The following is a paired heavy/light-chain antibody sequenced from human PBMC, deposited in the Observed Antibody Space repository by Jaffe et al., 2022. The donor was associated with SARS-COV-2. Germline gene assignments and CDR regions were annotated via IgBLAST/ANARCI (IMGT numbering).Heavy chain of an antibody. J-gene: IGHJ6*03. V-gene: IGHV4-39*01. CDR3: ARTYYFYSYMDV. Sequence: QLQLQESGPGLVKPSETLSLTCTVSGGSISSSSYYWGWVRQSPGKGLEWIGNIYDSGSTYYNPSLKSRVTISIDTSKKQFSLILSSVTAADTAIYYCARTYYFYSYMDVWGKGTTVTVSS. CDR2: IYDSGST. CDR1: GGSISSSSYY.
Light chain of an antibody. CDR1: SVSVSTSNY. V-gene: IGLV8-61*01. CDR3: VLYMGGGIWL. J-gene: IGLJ2*01. CDR2: STN. Sequence: QTVVTQEPSFSVSPGGTVTLTCGLTSVSVSTSNYPSWYQQTPGQAPRPLIYSTNIRSSGVPDRFSGSIVGDKAALTLAGAQADDESDYYCVLYMGGGIWLFGGGTKLTVL.